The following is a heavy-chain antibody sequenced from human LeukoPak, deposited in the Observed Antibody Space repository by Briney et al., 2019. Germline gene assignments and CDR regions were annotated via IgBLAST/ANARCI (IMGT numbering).Heavy chain of an antibody. D-gene: IGHD2-15*01. CDR3: ARAHHCHGGPCHPPGEAFDI. CDR1: GGSISSSSYY. V-gene: IGHV4-39*07. Sequence: SETLSLTCTVSGGSISSSSYYWGWIRQPPGKGLEWIGSIYYSGSTYYNSSLKSRVTISVDTSKNQFSLPLSSVTAADTAVYYCARAHHCHGGPCHPPGEAFDIWGQGTMVTVSS. CDR2: IYYSGST. J-gene: IGHJ3*02.